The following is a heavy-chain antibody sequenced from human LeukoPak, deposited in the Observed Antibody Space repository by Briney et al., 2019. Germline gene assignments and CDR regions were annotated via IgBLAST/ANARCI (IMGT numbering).Heavy chain of an antibody. CDR2: ISGSGGST. D-gene: IGHD4-17*01. Sequence: GGSLRLSCAASGFTFSSYAMSWVRQAPGKGLEWVSAISGSGGSTYYADSVKGRFTISRDNSKNTLYLQMNSLRAEDRAVYYXXKDSPLLPYGDYYFDYWGQGTLVTVSS. CDR1: GFTFSSYA. CDR3: XKDSPLLPYGDYYFDY. V-gene: IGHV3-23*01. J-gene: IGHJ4*02.